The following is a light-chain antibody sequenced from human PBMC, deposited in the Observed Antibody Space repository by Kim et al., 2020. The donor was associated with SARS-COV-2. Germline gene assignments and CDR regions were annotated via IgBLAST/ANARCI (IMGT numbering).Light chain of an antibody. CDR1: SYKIVHNF. CDR2: DNN. V-gene: IGLV1-51*01. CDR3: GTWDSSLSVV. Sequence: PGLQVTLSVAGSSYKIVHNFVSWYQQLPGTAPKLLINDNNKRTPGIPDRFSGTRSGPSATLGITGLQTGDEADYYCGTWDSSLSVVFGGGTQLNVL. J-gene: IGLJ2*01.